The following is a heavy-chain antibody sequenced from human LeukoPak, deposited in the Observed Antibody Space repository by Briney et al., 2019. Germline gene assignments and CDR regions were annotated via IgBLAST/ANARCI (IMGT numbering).Heavy chain of an antibody. J-gene: IGHJ4*02. V-gene: IGHV1-69*04. CDR3: ARDPGIGFGELPNLNYFDY. D-gene: IGHD3-10*01. CDR1: GGTFSSYA. CDR2: IIPILGIA. Sequence: SVKVSCKASGGTFSSYAISWVRQAPGQGLEWMGRIIPILGIANYAQKFQGRVTITADKSTSTAYMELSSLRSEDTAVYYCARDPGIGFGELPNLNYFDYWGQGTLVTVSS.